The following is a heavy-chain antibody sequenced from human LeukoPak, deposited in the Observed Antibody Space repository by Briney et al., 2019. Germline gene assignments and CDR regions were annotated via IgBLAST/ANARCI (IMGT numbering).Heavy chain of an antibody. J-gene: IGHJ4*02. D-gene: IGHD2-21*01. Sequence: SETLSLTSIVSGASISSYYWSWIRQPAGKGLEWSGRFYASKGSNYNPSPESRVATSVDTSKTQFSLNLNSATAADTAVYYCARLDCTYPHVDWGQGTLVTVSS. CDR2: FYASKGS. CDR1: GASISSYY. CDR3: ARLDCTYPHVD. V-gene: IGHV4-4*07.